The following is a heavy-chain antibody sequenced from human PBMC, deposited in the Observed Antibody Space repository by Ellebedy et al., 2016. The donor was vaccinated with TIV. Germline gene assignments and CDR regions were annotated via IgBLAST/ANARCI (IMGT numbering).Heavy chain of an antibody. J-gene: IGHJ5*02. CDR3: ARFSSGWTATRWFDP. Sequence: GGSLRLSCAASGFTFSDYWMSWVRQAPGKGLEWVANIKQDGSEKYYVDSVKGRFTISRDNAKNSLYLQINSLTAEDTAVYYCARFSSGWTATRWFDPWGQGTLVTVSS. D-gene: IGHD6-19*01. V-gene: IGHV3-7*01. CDR2: IKQDGSEK. CDR1: GFTFSDYW.